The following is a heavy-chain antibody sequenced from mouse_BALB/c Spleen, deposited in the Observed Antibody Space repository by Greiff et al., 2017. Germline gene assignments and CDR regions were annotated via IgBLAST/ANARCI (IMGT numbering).Heavy chain of an antibody. CDR3: ARFYYYGSSYAMDY. V-gene: IGHV1-82*01. D-gene: IGHD1-1*01. Sequence: VKLVESGPELVKPGASVKISCKASGYAFSSSWMNWVKQRPGQGLEWIGRIYPGDGDTNYNGKFKGKATLTADKSSSTAYMQLSSLTSVDSAVYFCARFYYYGSSYAMDYWGQGTSVTVSS. J-gene: IGHJ4*01. CDR2: IYPGDGDT. CDR1: GYAFSSSW.